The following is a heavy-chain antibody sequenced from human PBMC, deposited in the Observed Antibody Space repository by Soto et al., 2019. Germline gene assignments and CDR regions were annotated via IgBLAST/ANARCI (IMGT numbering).Heavy chain of an antibody. CDR1: GRSVSSAGFY. CDR2: IYYSGTT. J-gene: IGHJ4*02. CDR3: ARGIFLATAAAYFDF. Sequence: SETLSLTCSVSGRSVSSAGFYWTWIRQRPGEGLEWVGFIYYSGTTYYSPSLKSRATISMDTSDNRFSLSLSSVTAADTAVYYCARGIFLATAAAYFDFWGQGTLVTVSS. V-gene: IGHV4-31*03. D-gene: IGHD3-3*01.